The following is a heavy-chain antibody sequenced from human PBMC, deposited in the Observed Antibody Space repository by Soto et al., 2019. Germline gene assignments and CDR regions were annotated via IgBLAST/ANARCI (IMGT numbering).Heavy chain of an antibody. D-gene: IGHD6-13*01. J-gene: IGHJ6*02. V-gene: IGHV3-23*01. Sequence: GGSLRLSCAASGFTFSSYAMSWVRQAPGKGLEWVSAISGSGGSTYYADSVKGRFTISRDNSKNTLYLQMNSLRAEDTAVYYCAKHLGSQSSSLPSYGMDVWGQGTTVTVPS. CDR3: AKHLGSQSSSLPSYGMDV. CDR2: ISGSGGST. CDR1: GFTFSSYA.